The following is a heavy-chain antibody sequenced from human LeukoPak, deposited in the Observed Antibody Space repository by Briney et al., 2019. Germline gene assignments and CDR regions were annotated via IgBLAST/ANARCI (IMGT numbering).Heavy chain of an antibody. CDR3: ARHEGVDVWGSYRPNTFDY. J-gene: IGHJ4*02. CDR2: IYYSGSN. V-gene: IGHV4-39*01. CDR1: GGSISSSSYY. Sequence: SETLSLTCTVSGGSISSSSYYWGWIRQPPGKGLEWIGSIYYSGSNYYNPSLKSRVTISVDTSKNQFSLKLSSVTAADTAVYYCARHEGVDVWGSYRPNTFDYWGQGTLVTVSS. D-gene: IGHD3-16*02.